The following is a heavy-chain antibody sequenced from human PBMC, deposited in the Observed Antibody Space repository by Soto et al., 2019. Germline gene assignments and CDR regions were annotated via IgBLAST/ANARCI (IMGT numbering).Heavy chain of an antibody. D-gene: IGHD5-12*01. CDR3: TRAPSGYDKKDDNYYYYYMDV. CDR2: IRSKAYGGTT. CDR1: GFTFGDYA. Sequence: GGSLRLSCTASGFTFGDYAMSWFRQAPGKGLEWVGFIRSKAYGGTTEYAASVKGRFTISRDDSKSIAYLQMNSLKTEDTAVYYCTRAPSGYDKKDDNYYYYYMDVWGKGTTVTVSS. V-gene: IGHV3-49*03. J-gene: IGHJ6*03.